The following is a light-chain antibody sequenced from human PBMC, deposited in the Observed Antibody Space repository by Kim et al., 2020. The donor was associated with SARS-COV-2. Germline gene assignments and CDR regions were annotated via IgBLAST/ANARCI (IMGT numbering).Light chain of an antibody. V-gene: IGLV3-19*01. J-gene: IGLJ1*01. CDR2: GKN. Sequence: SSELTQDPAVSVALGQTVRITCQGDSLRRFYSSWYQLKAGQAPVFVLYGKNNRPSGIPDRFSGSSSGNTASMTISGAQAEDEADYYCNSRDSSGNSYVFGTGNKVTVL. CDR3: NSRDSSGNSYV. CDR1: SLRRFY.